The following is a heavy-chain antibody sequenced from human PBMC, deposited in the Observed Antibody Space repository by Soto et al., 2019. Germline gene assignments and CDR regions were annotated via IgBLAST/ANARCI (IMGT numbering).Heavy chain of an antibody. Sequence: EVQLVESGGGLVQPGGSLKLSCADSGFTFSGSAMHWVRQASGKGLEWVGRMRSNANSYATAYAASVKGRFSISRDDSKNTAYLQMNGLKTEDRAVYYCTRHKGGSSSWSNWFEPWGQGTLVAVSS. D-gene: IGHD6-13*01. CDR1: GFTFSGSA. J-gene: IGHJ5*02. CDR2: MRSNANSYAT. V-gene: IGHV3-73*02. CDR3: TRHKGGSSSWSNWFEP.